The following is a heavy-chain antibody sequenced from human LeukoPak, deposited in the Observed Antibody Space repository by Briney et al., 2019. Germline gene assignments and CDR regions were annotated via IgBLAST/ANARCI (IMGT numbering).Heavy chain of an antibody. J-gene: IGHJ4*02. Sequence: GGSLRLSCAASGFTFSSYWMSWVRQAPGKGLEWVANIKQDGSEKYYVDSVKGRFTISRDNAKNSLYLQMNSLRAEDTAVYYCARVKGEMATIGNDYWGQGTLVTVSS. V-gene: IGHV3-7*01. D-gene: IGHD5-24*01. CDR3: ARVKGEMATIGNDY. CDR2: IKQDGSEK. CDR1: GFTFSSYW.